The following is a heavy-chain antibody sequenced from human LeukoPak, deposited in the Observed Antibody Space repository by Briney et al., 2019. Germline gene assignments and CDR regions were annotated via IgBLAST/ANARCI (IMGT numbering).Heavy chain of an antibody. CDR3: ARGNSDAFDI. CDR1: GFTFSNYA. J-gene: IGHJ3*02. Sequence: GGSLKLSCAASGFTFSNYAMHWVRQAPGKGLEWMAIIWYDGSYKYYADSVKGRFTISRDNSKNTLYLQVNSLTAEDTAVYYCARGNSDAFDIWGHGTMVTVSS. CDR2: IWYDGSYK. D-gene: IGHD4-23*01. V-gene: IGHV3-33*01.